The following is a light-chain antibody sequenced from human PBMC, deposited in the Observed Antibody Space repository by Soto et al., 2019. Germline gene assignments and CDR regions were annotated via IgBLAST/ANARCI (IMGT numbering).Light chain of an antibody. V-gene: IGLV1-40*01. Sequence: QPVLTQPPSVSGAPGQRVTISCTGSSSNIGAGYDVHWYQQLPGTAPKLLIYGNSNRPSGVPDRFSGSKSGTSASLAITGLQAEDEAHYYCQSYESSLSGVVFGGGTKLTVL. CDR3: QSYESSLSGVV. CDR1: SSNIGAGYD. CDR2: GNS. J-gene: IGLJ2*01.